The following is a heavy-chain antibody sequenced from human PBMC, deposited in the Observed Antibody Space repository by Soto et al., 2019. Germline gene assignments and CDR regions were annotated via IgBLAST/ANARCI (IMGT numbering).Heavy chain of an antibody. D-gene: IGHD1-1*01. Sequence: ASVKVSCKASGYTFTSYYMHWVRQAPGQGLEWMGIINPSGGSTNYAQKFQGRVTMTRDTSTSTVYMELSSLRSEDTAVYYFARDLWVEPELYYYGMDVWGQGATVTVSS. CDR2: INPSGGST. J-gene: IGHJ6*02. CDR3: ARDLWVEPELYYYGMDV. CDR1: GYTFTSYY. V-gene: IGHV1-46*01.